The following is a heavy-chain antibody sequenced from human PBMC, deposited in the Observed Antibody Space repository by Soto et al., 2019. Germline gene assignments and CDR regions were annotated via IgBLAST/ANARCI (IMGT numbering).Heavy chain of an antibody. Sequence: QVQLVESGGGVVQPGRSLRLSCAASGFTFSNYGMHWVRQAPGKGLEWVAVIWYDGSKKYYADSVKGRITISRDNSKNTLYMEMNSLRAEDTAVYYCARDATGVEVRAPRDWGQGTLVTVSS. J-gene: IGHJ4*02. CDR1: GFTFSNYG. V-gene: IGHV3-33*01. D-gene: IGHD2-15*01. CDR2: IWYDGSKK. CDR3: ARDATGVEVRAPRD.